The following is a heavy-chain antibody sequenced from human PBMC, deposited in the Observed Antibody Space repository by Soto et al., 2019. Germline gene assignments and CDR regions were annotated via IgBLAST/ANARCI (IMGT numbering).Heavy chain of an antibody. CDR3: ARDPSTTPLDY. Sequence: GGSLRLSCPASGFTFSSYWMSWVRQAPGKGLEWVANIKQDGSEKYYVDSVKGRFTISRDNAKNSLSLQMNSLRAEDTAVYYCARDPSTTPLDYWGQGTLVTVSS. V-gene: IGHV3-7*01. CDR1: GFTFSSYW. J-gene: IGHJ4*02. CDR2: IKQDGSEK. D-gene: IGHD1-1*01.